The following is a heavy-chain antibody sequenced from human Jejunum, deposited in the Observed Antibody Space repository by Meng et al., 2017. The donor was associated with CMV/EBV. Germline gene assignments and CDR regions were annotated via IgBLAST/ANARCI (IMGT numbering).Heavy chain of an antibody. CDR1: GAPFSNYC. J-gene: IGHJ4*02. D-gene: IGHD3-22*01. CDR3: AKFVRLGYDESDS. Sequence: QLQLEESGGGVVTPGESLRLSCASSGAPFSNYCMHWVRQAPGKGLEWVACIRFDGRDIYYADSVNGRFTISRDNSKSKLYLQMNSLRPDDTAVYFCAKFVRLGYDESDSWGQGTLVTVS. CDR2: IRFDGRDI. V-gene: IGHV3-30*02.